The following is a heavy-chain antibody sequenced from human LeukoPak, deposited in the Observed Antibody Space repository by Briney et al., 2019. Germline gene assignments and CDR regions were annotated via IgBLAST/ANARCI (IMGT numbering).Heavy chain of an antibody. CDR2: INHSGST. CDR1: GGSFSGYY. Sequence: SETLSLTCAVYGGSFSGYYWSWIRQPPGKGLEWIGEINHSGSTNYNPSLKSRVTISVDTSKNQFSLKLSSVTAADTAVYYCAREGPRWATTVTTYPYFDYWGQGTLVTVSS. CDR3: AREGPRWATTVTTYPYFDY. D-gene: IGHD4-11*01. J-gene: IGHJ4*02. V-gene: IGHV4-34*01.